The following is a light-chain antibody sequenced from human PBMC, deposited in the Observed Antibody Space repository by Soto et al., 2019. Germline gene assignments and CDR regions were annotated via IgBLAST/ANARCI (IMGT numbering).Light chain of an antibody. Sequence: EIVMTQSPATLSVSPGERAILSCRASQSISINLAWYQQKPGQAPRLLIYAASNRATGVPARFSGSWSGTEFTLTISRLDPEDFAVYYCQHYDRAPMWTFGQGTKVDIK. V-gene: IGKV3-15*01. CDR1: QSISIN. J-gene: IGKJ1*01. CDR2: AAS. CDR3: QHYDRAPMWT.